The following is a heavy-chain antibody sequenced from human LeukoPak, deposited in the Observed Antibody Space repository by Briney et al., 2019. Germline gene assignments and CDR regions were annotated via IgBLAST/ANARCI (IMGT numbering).Heavy chain of an antibody. D-gene: IGHD1-26*01. CDR1: GGSISGYH. Sequence: SETLSLTCSVSGGSISGYHWSWIRQPPGKGLEWIGHIYYSGSSGSTFYNPSLKSRVTMSVDTSKNQFSLKLSSVTAADTAVYYCARGGGSYHASDYWGQGTLVTVSS. V-gene: IGHV4-59*12. CDR2: IYYSGSSGST. J-gene: IGHJ4*02. CDR3: ARGGGSYHASDY.